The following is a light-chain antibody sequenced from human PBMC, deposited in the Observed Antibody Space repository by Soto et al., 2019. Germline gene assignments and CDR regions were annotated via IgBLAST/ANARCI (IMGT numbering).Light chain of an antibody. V-gene: IGLV2-14*03. CDR2: YVT. CDR1: SSDIGGYNY. CDR3: SSYTSTASYV. J-gene: IGLJ1*01. Sequence: LAPPASVTGSPGHSITISCPETSSDIGGYNYVSWYQQHPGKAPKLIINYVTNRPSGVSNRFSGSKSGNTASLTISGLQADDEGDYYCSSYTSTASYVFGTGTKVTVL.